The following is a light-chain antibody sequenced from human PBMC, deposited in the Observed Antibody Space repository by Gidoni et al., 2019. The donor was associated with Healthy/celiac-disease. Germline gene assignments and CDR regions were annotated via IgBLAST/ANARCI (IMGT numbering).Light chain of an antibody. CDR1: QSLLHSNGYNY. Sequence: DIVMTQSTLSLPVTPGEPASISCRSSQSLLHSNGYNYLDWYLQKPGQSPQLLIYLGSNRASGVPDRFSGSGSGTDFTLKISRVEAEDFGVYYCMQALQTPRYTFGQXTKLEIK. CDR2: LGS. CDR3: MQALQTPRYT. V-gene: IGKV2-28*01. J-gene: IGKJ2*01.